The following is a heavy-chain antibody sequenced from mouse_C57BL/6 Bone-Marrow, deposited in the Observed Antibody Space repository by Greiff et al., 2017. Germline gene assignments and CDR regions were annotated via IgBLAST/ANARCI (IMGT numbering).Heavy chain of an antibody. Sequence: EVKLMESGGGLVKPGGSLKLSCAASGFTFSSYTMSWVRQTPEKRLEWVATISGGGGNTYYPDSVKGRFTISRDNAKNTLYLQMSSLRSEDTALYYCARGGSSSSSYWYFDVWGTGTTVTVSS. J-gene: IGHJ1*03. CDR2: ISGGGGNT. CDR3: ARGGSSSSSYWYFDV. CDR1: GFTFSSYT. D-gene: IGHD1-3*01. V-gene: IGHV5-9*01.